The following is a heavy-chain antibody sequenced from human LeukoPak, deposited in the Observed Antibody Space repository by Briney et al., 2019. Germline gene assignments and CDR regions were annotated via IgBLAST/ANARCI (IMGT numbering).Heavy chain of an antibody. CDR2: IWSVGGAE. J-gene: IGHJ2*01. Sequence: GGSLRLSCVASGFPFSSYGMHWVRQAPGKGLEWVAVIWSVGGAEYYADSVKGRFTISRDNSKNMLFLQMNSLRAEDTAVYHYVGGPGWVFDLWGRGTLVTVSS. V-gene: IGHV3-33*01. CDR1: GFPFSSYG. CDR3: VGGPGWVFDL. D-gene: IGHD6-19*01.